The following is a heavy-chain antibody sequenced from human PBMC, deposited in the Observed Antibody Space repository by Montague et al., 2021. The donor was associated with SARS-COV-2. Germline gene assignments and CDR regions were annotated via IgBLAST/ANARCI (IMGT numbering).Heavy chain of an antibody. J-gene: IGHJ4*02. CDR3: ARDSDFSSWHEAEDYFDY. CDR1: GGSISGYF. CDR2: IYPSGGIFDSGRT. V-gene: IGHV4-4*07. D-gene: IGHD6-13*01. Sequence: SETLSLTCSVSGGSISGYFWSWIRQPAGKGLEWIGRIYPSGGIFDSGRTNYHPSLKGRVTVSIDTSRNQFSLSLNSETAADTAVYFCARDSDFSSWHEAEDYFDYWGQGILVAVSS.